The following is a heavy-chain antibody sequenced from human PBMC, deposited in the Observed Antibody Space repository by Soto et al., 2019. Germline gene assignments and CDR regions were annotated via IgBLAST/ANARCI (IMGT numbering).Heavy chain of an antibody. CDR1: GGTFSSYT. D-gene: IGHD6-19*01. CDR3: ASPGISGKRRGWFDP. V-gene: IGHV1-69*02. CDR2: IIPILGIA. J-gene: IGHJ5*02. Sequence: QVQLVQSGAEVKKPGSSVKVSCKASGGTFSSYTISWVRQAPGQGLEWMGRIIPILGIANYAQKFQGRVTITADKSTSTAYMELSSLRSEDTAVYYCASPGISGKRRGWFDPLGQGTLVTVAS.